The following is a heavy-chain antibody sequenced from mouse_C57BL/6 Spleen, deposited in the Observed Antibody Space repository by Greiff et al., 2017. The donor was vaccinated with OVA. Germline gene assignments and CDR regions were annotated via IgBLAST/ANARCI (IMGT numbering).Heavy chain of an antibody. J-gene: IGHJ1*03. CDR3: ARSEDGSSYGDWYFDV. D-gene: IGHD1-1*01. CDR1: GYTFTSYW. Sequence: QVQLQQPGAELVKPGASVKLSCKASGYTFTSYWMQWVKQRPGQGLEWIGEIDPSDSYTNYNQKFKGKATLTVDTSSSTAYMQLSSLTSEDSAVYYRARSEDGSSYGDWYFDVWGTGTTVTVSS. CDR2: IDPSDSYT. V-gene: IGHV1-50*01.